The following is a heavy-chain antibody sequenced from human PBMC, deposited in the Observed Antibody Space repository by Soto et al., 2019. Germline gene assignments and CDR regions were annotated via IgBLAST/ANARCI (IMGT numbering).Heavy chain of an antibody. J-gene: IGHJ6*02. D-gene: IGHD3-22*01. Sequence: QVQLVQSGAEVRKPGASVKVSCKASGYTFTSYGISWVRQTPGQGHVWMGGMSAYSGNTNYAQKVHGRCTMTTVTSTSTAYYELSSLRSDDTAVYYCARSNNYDSSGYYGYYSYGMDVWCQGTKVTVSS. V-gene: IGHV1-18*01. CDR1: GYTFTSYG. CDR2: MSAYSGNT. CDR3: ARSNNYDSSGYYGYYSYGMDV.